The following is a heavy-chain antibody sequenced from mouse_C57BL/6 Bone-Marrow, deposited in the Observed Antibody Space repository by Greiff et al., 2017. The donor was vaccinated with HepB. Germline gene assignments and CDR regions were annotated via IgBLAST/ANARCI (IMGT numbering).Heavy chain of an antibody. CDR1: GFTFSDDY. CDR2: INYDGSST. V-gene: IGHV5-16*01. CDR3: ARDRHYWSVDV. J-gene: IGHJ1*03. Sequence: EVKLVESEGGLVQPGSSMRLSCTASGFTFSDDYMAWVRQVPEKGLEWVANINYDGSSTYYLDSLKSRFIISRYNAKNILYLQMSSLKSEDTATYGCARDRHYWSVDVWGTGTPVTVSS.